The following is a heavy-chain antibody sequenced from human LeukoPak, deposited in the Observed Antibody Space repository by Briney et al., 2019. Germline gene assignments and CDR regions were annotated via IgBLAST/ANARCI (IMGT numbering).Heavy chain of an antibody. V-gene: IGHV3-30*04. J-gene: IGHJ3*02. CDR3: VADCSSTSCYGAYAFDI. CDR2: ISYDGNNK. Sequence: GGSLRLSCAASGFTFSSYAMHWVRQAPGKGLESVAVISYDGNNKYYADSVKGRFTISRDNSKNTLYLQMNSLRAEDTAVYYCVADCSSTSCYGAYAFDIWGQGTMVTVSS. D-gene: IGHD2-2*01. CDR1: GFTFSSYA.